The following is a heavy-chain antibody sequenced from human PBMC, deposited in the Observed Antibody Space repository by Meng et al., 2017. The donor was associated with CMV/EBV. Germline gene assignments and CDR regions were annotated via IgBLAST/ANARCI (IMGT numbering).Heavy chain of an antibody. Sequence: SLKISCAASGFTFNNYGMHWVRQAPGKGLEWVAVISYDGSNKYYADSVKGRFTISRDNSKNTLYLQMNSLRAEDTAVYYCARAKMNWNVIDAFDIWGQGTMVTVSS. J-gene: IGHJ3*02. CDR1: GFTFNNYG. D-gene: IGHD1-1*01. CDR3: ARAKMNWNVIDAFDI. V-gene: IGHV3-30*19. CDR2: ISYDGSNK.